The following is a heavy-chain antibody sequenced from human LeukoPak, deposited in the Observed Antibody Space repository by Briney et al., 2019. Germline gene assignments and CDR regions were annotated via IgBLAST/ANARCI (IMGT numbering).Heavy chain of an antibody. CDR3: ARGPSRAKYYYDSSGQSEYFQH. J-gene: IGHJ1*01. D-gene: IGHD3-22*01. Sequence: SETLSLTCTVSGGSISSYYWSWIRQPAGKGLEWIGEINHSGSTNYNPSLKSRVTISVDTSKNQFSLKLSSVAAADTAVYYCARGPSRAKYYYDSSGQSEYFQHWGQGTLVTVSS. CDR1: GGSISSYY. CDR2: INHSGST. V-gene: IGHV4-34*01.